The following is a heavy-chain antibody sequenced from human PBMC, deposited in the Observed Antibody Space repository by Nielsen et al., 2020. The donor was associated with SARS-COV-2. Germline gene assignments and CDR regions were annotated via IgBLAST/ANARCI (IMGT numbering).Heavy chain of an antibody. CDR2: IYSGGSST. CDR3: AKAHYDSSGYYYPYFDY. V-gene: IGHV3-23*03. CDR1: GITFSSYG. D-gene: IGHD3-22*01. Sequence: GGSLRLSCVASGITFSSYGMHWVRQAPGKGLEWVSVIYSGGSSTYYADSVKGRFTISRDNSKNTLYLQMNSLRAEDTAVYYCAKAHYDSSGYYYPYFDYWGQGTLVTVSS. J-gene: IGHJ4*02.